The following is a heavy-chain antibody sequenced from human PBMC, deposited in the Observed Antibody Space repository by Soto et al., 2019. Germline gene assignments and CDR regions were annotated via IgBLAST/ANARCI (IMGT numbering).Heavy chain of an antibody. D-gene: IGHD2-2*01. V-gene: IGHV4-39*01. J-gene: IGHJ4*02. CDR3: ARLECSSTSCPFDY. CDR2: IYYSGST. CDR1: GGSISSSSYY. Sequence: PSETLSLTCTVSGGSISSSSYYWGWIRQPPGKGLEWIGSIYYSGSTYYNPSLKSRVTISVDTSKNQFSLKLSSVTAADTAVYYCARLECSSTSCPFDYWGPGTLVTVSS.